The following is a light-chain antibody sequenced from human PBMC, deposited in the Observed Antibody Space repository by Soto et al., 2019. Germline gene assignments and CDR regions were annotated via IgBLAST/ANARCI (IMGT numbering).Light chain of an antibody. CDR2: EVS. CDR3: SSYADNYTSYV. Sequence: QSVLTQPASVSGSPGQSITISCTGTSRDFSDHNHVPWYQHHPGKAPKLIIYEVSNRPSGVSNRFSGSKSGNTASLTISGLQAEDEADYYCSSYADNYTSYVFGTGTKLTVL. CDR1: SRDFSDHNH. J-gene: IGLJ1*01. V-gene: IGLV2-14*01.